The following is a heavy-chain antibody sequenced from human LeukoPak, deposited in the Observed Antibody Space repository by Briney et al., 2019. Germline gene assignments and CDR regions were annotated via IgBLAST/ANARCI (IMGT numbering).Heavy chain of an antibody. CDR1: GFSFSSYE. Sequence: SGGSLRLSCAASGFSFSSYEMNWVRQAPGKGLEWVAFIRYDGSNKYYADSVKGRFTISRDNSKNTLYLQMNSLRAEDTAVYYCAKDLEYYDSSGYFDYWGQGTLVTVSS. J-gene: IGHJ4*02. CDR3: AKDLEYYDSSGYFDY. CDR2: IRYDGSNK. D-gene: IGHD3-22*01. V-gene: IGHV3-30*02.